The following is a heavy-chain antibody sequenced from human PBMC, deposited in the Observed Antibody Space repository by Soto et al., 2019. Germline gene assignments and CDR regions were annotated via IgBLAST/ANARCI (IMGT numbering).Heavy chain of an antibody. CDR2: IKQDGSEK. Sequence: PGGSLRLSCAASGFTFSSYWMSWVRQAPGKGLEWVANIKQDGSEKYYVDSVKGRFTIPRDNAKNSLYLQMNSLRAEDTAVYYCARDRILTGGLGYYYYGMDVWGQGTTVTVSS. D-gene: IGHD3-9*01. CDR3: ARDRILTGGLGYYYYGMDV. V-gene: IGHV3-7*01. CDR1: GFTFSSYW. J-gene: IGHJ6*02.